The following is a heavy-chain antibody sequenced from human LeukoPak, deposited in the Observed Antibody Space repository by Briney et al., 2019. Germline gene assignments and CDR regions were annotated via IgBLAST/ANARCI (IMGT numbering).Heavy chain of an antibody. Sequence: PSETLSLTCTVSGGSISSYYWSRIRQPPGKGLEWIGCIHYSGYTNYNPSLKSRLTISVDTSKNQFSLKLSSVTAADTAVYYCAREGPAAISTFDYWGQGTLVTVSS. D-gene: IGHD2-2*02. V-gene: IGHV4-59*01. J-gene: IGHJ4*02. CDR1: GGSISSYY. CDR2: IHYSGYT. CDR3: AREGPAAISTFDY.